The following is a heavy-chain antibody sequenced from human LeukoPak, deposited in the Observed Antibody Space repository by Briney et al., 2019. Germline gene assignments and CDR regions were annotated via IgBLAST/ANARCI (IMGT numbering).Heavy chain of an antibody. V-gene: IGHV1-3*01. D-gene: IGHD1-26*01. CDR3: AREAWYSGSRYDYYGMDV. Sequence: ASVKVSCKASGYTFTSYAMHWVRQAPGQRLEWMGWINAGNGNTKYSQKFQGRVTITRDTSASTAYMELSSLRSEDTAVYYCAREAWYSGSRYDYYGMDVWGQGTTGTVSS. J-gene: IGHJ6*02. CDR2: INAGNGNT. CDR1: GYTFTSYA.